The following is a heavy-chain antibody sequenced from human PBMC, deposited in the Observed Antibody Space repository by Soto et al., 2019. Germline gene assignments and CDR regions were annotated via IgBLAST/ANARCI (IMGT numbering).Heavy chain of an antibody. CDR2: IYYSGST. V-gene: IGHV4-59*01. CDR3: ARVLRYCSGGSCYTVDP. D-gene: IGHD2-15*01. CDR1: GGSISSYY. Sequence: SETLSLTCTVSGGSISSYYWSWIRQPPGKGLEWIGYIYYSGSTNYNPSLKSRVTISVDTSKNQFSLKLSSVTAADTAVYYCARVLRYCSGGSCYTVDPWGQGTLVTVYS. J-gene: IGHJ5*02.